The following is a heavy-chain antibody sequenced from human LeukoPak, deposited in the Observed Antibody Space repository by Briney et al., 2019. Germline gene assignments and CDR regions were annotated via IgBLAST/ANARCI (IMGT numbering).Heavy chain of an antibody. CDR2: ISSSSSYI. CDR3: ARDYGGSSPFDY. V-gene: IGHV3-21*06. CDR1: GFTFSSYS. D-gene: IGHD4-23*01. Sequence: PGGSLRLSCAATGFTFSSYSMNWVRQAPGKGLEWVSSISSSSSYIYYADSVKGRFTISRDNAKNSLYLQMNSLRAEDTAVYYCARDYGGSSPFDYWGQGTLVTVSS. J-gene: IGHJ4*02.